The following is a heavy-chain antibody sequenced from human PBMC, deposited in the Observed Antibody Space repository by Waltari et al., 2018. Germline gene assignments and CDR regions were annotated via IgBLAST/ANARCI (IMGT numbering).Heavy chain of an antibody. Sequence: QEHLVQSGAEVKKPGASVRVSCKASGYTFPAYYIHWVRQAPGQGLQWMGWINPRSGETKFTQKFQGRVTMTRDTSLNTAYMEISSLVFDDTAVYYCAREGSHLTTVNDYWGQGTQVIVSS. CDR2: INPRSGET. D-gene: IGHD4-17*01. CDR3: AREGSHLTTVNDY. J-gene: IGHJ4*02. CDR1: GYTFPAYY. V-gene: IGHV1-2*02.